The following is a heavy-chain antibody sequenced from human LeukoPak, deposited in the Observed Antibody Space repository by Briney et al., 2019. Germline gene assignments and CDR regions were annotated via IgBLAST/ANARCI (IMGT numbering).Heavy chain of an antibody. CDR3: ARTRWYYFDY. CDR2: IYSSGST. D-gene: IGHD6-13*01. J-gene: IGHJ4*02. V-gene: IGHV3-53*01. Sequence: GGSLRLSCAASGFTVSSNYMSWVRQAPGKGLEWVSVIYSSGSTYYADSVKGRFTISRDNSKNTLYLQMNSLRAEDTAVYYCARTRWYYFDYWGQGTLVTVSS. CDR1: GFTVSSNY.